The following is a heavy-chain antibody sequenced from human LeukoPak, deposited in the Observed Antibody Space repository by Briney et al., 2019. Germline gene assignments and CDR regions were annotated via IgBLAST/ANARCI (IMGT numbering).Heavy chain of an antibody. CDR1: GYTFTSYA. J-gene: IGHJ4*02. D-gene: IGHD1-26*01. Sequence: SVKVSCKASGYTFTSYAMNWVRQAPGQGLEWMGGIIPIFGTANYAQKFQGRVTITADESTSTAYMELSSLRSEDTAVYYCAKSIVGATGYFDYWGQGTLVTVSS. V-gene: IGHV1-69*13. CDR2: IIPIFGTA. CDR3: AKSIVGATGYFDY.